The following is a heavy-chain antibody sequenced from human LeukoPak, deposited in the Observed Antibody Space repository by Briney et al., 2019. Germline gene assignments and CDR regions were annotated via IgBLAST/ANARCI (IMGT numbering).Heavy chain of an antibody. CDR2: MNPNTGNT. V-gene: IGHV1-8*01. D-gene: IGHD3-10*01. Sequence: ASVRVSCKGFRYTFTSYDINWVRQAPGQGLEWMGWMNPNTGNTGYAPKFQGRVSMTRDTSISTAFLELSGLRSDDTAVYYCARLSQTPDYYGGGGYFYLGYWGQGTRATVSS. CDR1: RYTFTSYD. J-gene: IGHJ4*02. CDR3: ARLSQTPDYYGGGGYFYLGY.